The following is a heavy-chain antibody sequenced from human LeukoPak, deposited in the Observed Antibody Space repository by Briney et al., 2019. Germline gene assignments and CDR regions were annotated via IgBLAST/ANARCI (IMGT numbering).Heavy chain of an antibody. D-gene: IGHD5-18*01. Sequence: GGPLRLSCAASGFTFSSYDMHWVRQATGKGLEWVSAIGTAGDTYYPGSVKGRFTISRENAKNSLYLQMNSLRAGDTAVYYCARSLYSYGEYYYYGMDVWGQGTTVTVSS. CDR2: IGTAGDT. CDR1: GFTFSSYD. CDR3: ARSLYSYGEYYYYGMDV. V-gene: IGHV3-13*01. J-gene: IGHJ6*02.